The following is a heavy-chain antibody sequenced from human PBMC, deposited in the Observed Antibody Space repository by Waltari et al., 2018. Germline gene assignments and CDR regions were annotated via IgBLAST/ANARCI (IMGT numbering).Heavy chain of an antibody. J-gene: IGHJ4*02. CDR1: GFTFNSYW. CDR3: ARGWQSIDY. Sequence: EVQLVESGGGLVQPGGSLRLSCAAAGFTFNSYWMHWVRQAPGKGLVWVSRISTYGSSTDYADSVQGRFTISRDNAKNTLYLQLNSLRAEDTAVYYCARGWQSIDYWGQGTLVTVSS. CDR2: ISTYGSST. V-gene: IGHV3-74*01.